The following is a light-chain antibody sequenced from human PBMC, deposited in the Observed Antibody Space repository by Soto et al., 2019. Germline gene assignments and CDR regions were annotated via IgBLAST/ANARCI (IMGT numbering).Light chain of an antibody. V-gene: IGKV3D-15*01. CDR1: QSVSSSY. CDR3: QQYDNWPRT. CDR2: DAS. Sequence: EIVLTQSPGTLSLSPGERATLSCRASQSVSSSYLAWYQQKPGQPPRLLIYDASNRATGIPARFSGSGSGTEFTLTISSLQSEDFAVYYCQQYDNWPRTFGQGTKVDIK. J-gene: IGKJ1*01.